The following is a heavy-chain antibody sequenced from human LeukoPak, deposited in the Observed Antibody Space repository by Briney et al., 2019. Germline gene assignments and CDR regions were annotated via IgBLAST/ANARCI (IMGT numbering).Heavy chain of an antibody. J-gene: IGHJ4*02. V-gene: IGHV3-7*01. CDR3: VRGREKNY. CDR2: IKHEGSEK. CDR1: GFTFSSYW. D-gene: IGHD1-26*01. Sequence: GGSLRLSCSASGFTFSSYWMGWVRQAPGKGLEWVANIKHEGSEKYYVDSVKGRFTISRDNAKNSLYLQMNSLRAEDTAVYYCVRGREKNYWGQGTLVTVSS.